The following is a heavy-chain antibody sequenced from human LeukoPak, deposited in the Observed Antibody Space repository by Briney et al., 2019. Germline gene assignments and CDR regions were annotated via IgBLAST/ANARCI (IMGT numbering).Heavy chain of an antibody. D-gene: IGHD3-16*01. Sequence: PGGSLRLSCVVSGFNFSNYWMNWVRQAPGKGLEWVANIKHDGSEKYYVDSVKGRFSISRDNAKKSRYLQMNSLRAEDTAVYYCARALSHCLDYWGQGTLVTVSS. CDR2: IKHDGSEK. CDR1: GFNFSNYW. V-gene: IGHV3-7*01. CDR3: ARALSHCLDY. J-gene: IGHJ4*02.